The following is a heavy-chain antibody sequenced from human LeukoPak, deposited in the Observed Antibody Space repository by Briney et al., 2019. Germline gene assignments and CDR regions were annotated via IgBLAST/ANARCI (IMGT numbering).Heavy chain of an antibody. Sequence: AAVKVSCKASGYTFTSYYMHWVRQAPGQGLGWMGIINLSGGSTSYAQKVQGRVTMTRDMSTSTVYMELSSMRSEGTAVYDCARDGGDSSGYYYCYYYMDVWGKGTTVTVSS. D-gene: IGHD3-22*01. CDR2: INLSGGST. V-gene: IGHV1-46*01. CDR1: GYTFTSYY. J-gene: IGHJ6*03. CDR3: ARDGGDSSGYYYCYYYMDV.